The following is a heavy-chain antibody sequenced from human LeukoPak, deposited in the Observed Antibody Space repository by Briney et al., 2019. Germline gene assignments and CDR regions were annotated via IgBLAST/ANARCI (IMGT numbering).Heavy chain of an antibody. CDR3: AKDRDIVVVVNSFDP. CDR2: ISGSGGST. Sequence: HPGGSLRLSCAASGFTFSSYAMSWVRQAPGKGREWVSAISGSGGSTYYADSVKGRFTISRDNSKNTLYLQMNSLRAEDTAVYYCAKDRDIVVVVNSFDPWGQGTLVTVSS. J-gene: IGHJ5*02. V-gene: IGHV3-23*01. CDR1: GFTFSSYA. D-gene: IGHD2-15*01.